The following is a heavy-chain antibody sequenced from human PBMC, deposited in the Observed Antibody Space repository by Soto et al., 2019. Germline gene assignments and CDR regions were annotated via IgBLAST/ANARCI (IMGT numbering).Heavy chain of an antibody. Sequence: QVQLVQSGAEVKKPGSSVKVSCKASGGTFSSYTISWVRQAPGQGLEWMGRIIPILGIANYAQKFQGRVTITADKSTSTAYMELSGLRSEDTAVYYCAREGIAVAGTDYWGQGTLVTVSS. CDR2: IIPILGIA. J-gene: IGHJ4*02. CDR3: AREGIAVAGTDY. CDR1: GGTFSSYT. D-gene: IGHD6-19*01. V-gene: IGHV1-69*08.